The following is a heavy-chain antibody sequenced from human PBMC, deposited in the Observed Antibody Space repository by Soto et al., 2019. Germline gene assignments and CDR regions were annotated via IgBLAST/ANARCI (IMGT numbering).Heavy chain of an antibody. J-gene: IGHJ4*02. CDR3: AKAPGGGSGYDFFFDY. Sequence: GGSLRLSCAASGFTFSNYDMHWVRQAPGKGLEWVAVISYDESKKYYADSVKGRFTISRDSSKNTLSLQMNSLRAEDTAVYYCAKAPGGGSGYDFFFDYWGQGTLVTVSS. CDR1: GFTFSNYD. CDR2: ISYDESKK. V-gene: IGHV3-30*18. D-gene: IGHD5-12*01.